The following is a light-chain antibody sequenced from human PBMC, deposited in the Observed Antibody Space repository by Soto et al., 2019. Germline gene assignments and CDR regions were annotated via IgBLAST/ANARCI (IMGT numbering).Light chain of an antibody. Sequence: ILMTQSPASLSVSPGERATLSFRASQNIYSNIAWYQHRPGQAPRLLIYRASTRATGVPARFSGSGSGTEFTLTISSLQSEDFTVYSCLQYHNLWAFGQGTKVDIK. J-gene: IGKJ1*01. V-gene: IGKV3-15*01. CDR3: LQYHNLWA. CDR2: RAS. CDR1: QNIYSN.